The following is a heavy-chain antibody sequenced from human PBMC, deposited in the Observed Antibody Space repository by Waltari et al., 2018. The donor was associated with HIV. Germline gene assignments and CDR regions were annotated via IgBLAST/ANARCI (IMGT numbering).Heavy chain of an antibody. J-gene: IGHJ3*02. CDR1: GFTFSSYW. Sequence: EVQLVESGGGLVQPGGSLRLSCAASGFTFSSYWMSWVRQAPGKGLEWVANIKQDGSEKYYVDSVKGRFTISRDNAKNSLYLQMNSLRAEDTAVYYCARAGGDIVVVVAATSPFDAFDIWGQGTMVTVSS. CDR2: IKQDGSEK. CDR3: ARAGGDIVVVVAATSPFDAFDI. V-gene: IGHV3-7*01. D-gene: IGHD2-15*01.